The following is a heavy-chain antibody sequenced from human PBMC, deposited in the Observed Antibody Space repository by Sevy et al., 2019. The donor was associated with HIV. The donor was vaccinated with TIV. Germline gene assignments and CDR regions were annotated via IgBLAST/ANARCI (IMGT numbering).Heavy chain of an antibody. V-gene: IGHV3-23*01. CDR1: GFIFGSYG. CDR3: AKDRSYLRGYCNNGSCYSFDY. J-gene: IGHJ4*02. Sequence: GGSLRLSCSASGFIFGSYGMTWVRQAPGKGLEWVSGISGSGSSTYYADSVKGRFTISRDNSKNTLYLQMNSLRVEDTAIYYCAKDRSYLRGYCNNGSCYSFDYWGQGTLVTVSS. CDR2: ISGSGSST. D-gene: IGHD2-15*01.